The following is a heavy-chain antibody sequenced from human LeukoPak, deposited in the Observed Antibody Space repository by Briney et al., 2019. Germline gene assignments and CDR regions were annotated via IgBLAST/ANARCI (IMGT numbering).Heavy chain of an antibody. D-gene: IGHD6-13*01. Sequence: PSETLSLTCTVSGGSISSYYWNWIRQPPGKGLEWIGYIYYSGSTNYSPSLKSRVTISVDTSKNQFSLNLSSVTAADTTVYYCARGFVAAADTGWYFDLWGRGTLVTVSS. CDR2: IYYSGST. CDR3: ARGFVAAADTGWYFDL. CDR1: GGSISSYY. J-gene: IGHJ2*01. V-gene: IGHV4-59*01.